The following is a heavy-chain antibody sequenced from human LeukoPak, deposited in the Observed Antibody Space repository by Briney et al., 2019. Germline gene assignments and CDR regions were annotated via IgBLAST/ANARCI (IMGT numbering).Heavy chain of an antibody. Sequence: ASVKDSCKTSGYTFTSYYMHWVRQAPGQGLEWMGWINPNSGGTNYAQRFQGRVTMTRDTSITTAYMELSRLRSDDTAVYYCASPWGRWFGELIWYFDLWGRGTLVTVSS. CDR3: ASPWGRWFGELIWYFDL. CDR2: INPNSGGT. V-gene: IGHV1-2*02. CDR1: GYTFTSYY. J-gene: IGHJ2*01. D-gene: IGHD3-10*01.